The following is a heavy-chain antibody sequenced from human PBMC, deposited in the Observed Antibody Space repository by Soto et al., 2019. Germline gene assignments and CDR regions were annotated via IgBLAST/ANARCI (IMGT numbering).Heavy chain of an antibody. J-gene: IGHJ6*02. CDR3: ARAGTSYFYGVDV. CDR2: ISVHNGNT. Sequence: ASVKVSCKASGYTFSSYGISWVRQAPGQGLEWMGWISVHNGNTNYAQKFQGRVTMTTDTSTSTAYMELRSLRSNDTAVYYCARAGTSYFYGVDVWGQGPMVTVSS. CDR1: GYTFSSYG. V-gene: IGHV1-18*04. D-gene: IGHD1-7*01.